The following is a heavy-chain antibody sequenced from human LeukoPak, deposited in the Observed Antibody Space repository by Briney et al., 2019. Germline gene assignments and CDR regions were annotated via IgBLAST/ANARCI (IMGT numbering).Heavy chain of an antibody. CDR2: ISYDGSNK. Sequence: GGSLRLSCAASGFTFSSYAMHWVRQAPGKGLEWVAVISYDGSNKYYADSVKGRFTISRDNSKNTLYLQMNSLRAEDTAVYYCARGTGGEMATINYYYYMDVWGKGTTVTVSS. CDR1: GFTFSSYA. CDR3: ARGTGGEMATINYYYYMDV. V-gene: IGHV3-30-3*01. J-gene: IGHJ6*03. D-gene: IGHD5-24*01.